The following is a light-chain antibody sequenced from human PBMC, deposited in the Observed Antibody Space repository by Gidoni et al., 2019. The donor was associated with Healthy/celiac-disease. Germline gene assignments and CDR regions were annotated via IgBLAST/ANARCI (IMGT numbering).Light chain of an antibody. V-gene: IGKV2-28*01. CDR2: LGS. CDR3: MQALQTPRT. Sequence: DIVMTQAPRSLPVTPGEPASISCRSSQSLLHSNGYNYLDWYLQKPGQSPQLLIYLGSNRASGVPDRFSGSGSGTDFTLKISRVEAEDVGVYYCMQALQTPRTFGQWTKLEIK. CDR1: QSLLHSNGYNY. J-gene: IGKJ2*01.